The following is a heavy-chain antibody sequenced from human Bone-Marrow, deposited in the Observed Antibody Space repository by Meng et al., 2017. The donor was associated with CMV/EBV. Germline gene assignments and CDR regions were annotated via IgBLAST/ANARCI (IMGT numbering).Heavy chain of an antibody. V-gene: IGHV3-49*04. CDR3: TRGGVVADY. CDR2: IRSKAYGGTT. D-gene: IGHD2-15*01. J-gene: IGHJ4*02. CDR1: GFTFGDYA. Sequence: GGSLRLSCTASGFTFGDYAMSWVRQAPGKGLEWVGFIRSKAYGGTTEYAASVKGRFTISRDDSKSIAYLQMNSLKTEDTAVYYCTRGGVVADYWGQGTLVTVSS.